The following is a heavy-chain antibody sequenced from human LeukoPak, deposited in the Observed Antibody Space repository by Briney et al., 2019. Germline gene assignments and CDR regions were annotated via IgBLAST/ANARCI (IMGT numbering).Heavy chain of an antibody. CDR3: GRDLGGLPGY. CDR1: GSTLLHSG. Sequence: GSITLHCAVSGSTLLHSGMHCVRQVPAEALGWVSRINEDGSITNHAESVKGRFSTSRDNAKTTLYLQINSLRAEATPVHSCGRDLGGLPGYWGQGTLLTVSS. V-gene: IGHV3-74*01. J-gene: IGHJ1*01. D-gene: IGHD1-26*01. CDR2: INEDGSIT.